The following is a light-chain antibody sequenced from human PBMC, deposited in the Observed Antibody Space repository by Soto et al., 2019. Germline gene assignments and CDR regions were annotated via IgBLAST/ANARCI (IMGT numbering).Light chain of an antibody. CDR2: GAS. CDR1: QSVSRNY. J-gene: IGKJ5*01. CDR3: QQYGASPIT. Sequence: EIVLTQSPGTLSLSPWERSALSFRASQSVSRNYLVWYQQKPGQAPRLLIYGASSRATGIPDRFIGSGSGTDFTLTISSLEPEDSAVYSCQQYGASPITFGQGTRLEIK. V-gene: IGKV3-20*01.